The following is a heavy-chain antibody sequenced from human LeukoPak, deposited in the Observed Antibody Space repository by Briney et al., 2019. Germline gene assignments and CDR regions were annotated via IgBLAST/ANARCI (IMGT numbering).Heavy chain of an antibody. J-gene: IGHJ6*02. CDR2: ISGSGGST. Sequence: GSLRLSCAASGFTFSSYWMTWVRQAPGKGLEWVSAISGSGGSTYYADSVKGRFTISRDNSKNTLYLQMNGLRAEDTAVYYCARGGGALYGMDVWGQGTTVTVSS. CDR1: GFTFSSYW. CDR3: ARGGGALYGMDV. V-gene: IGHV3-23*01. D-gene: IGHD2-21*01.